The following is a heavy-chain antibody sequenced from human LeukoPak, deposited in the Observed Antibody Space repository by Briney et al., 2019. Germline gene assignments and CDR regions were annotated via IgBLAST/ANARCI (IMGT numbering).Heavy chain of an antibody. Sequence: APVKVSCKASGYTFTGYYMHWVRQAPGQGLEWMGWINPNSGGTNYAQKFQGRVTMTRDTSISTAYMELSRLRSDDTAVYYCARADYCSSTSCRNWFDPWGQGTLVTVSS. D-gene: IGHD2-2*01. CDR3: ARADYCSSTSCRNWFDP. V-gene: IGHV1-2*02. J-gene: IGHJ5*02. CDR2: INPNSGGT. CDR1: GYTFTGYY.